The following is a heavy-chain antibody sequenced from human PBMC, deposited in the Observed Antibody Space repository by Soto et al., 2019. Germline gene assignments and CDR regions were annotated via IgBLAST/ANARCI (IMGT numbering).Heavy chain of an antibody. J-gene: IGHJ3*02. D-gene: IGHD3-9*01. CDR2: IIPIFGTA. V-gene: IGHV1-69*13. CDR1: GGTFSSYA. Sequence: ASVKVSCKASGGTFSSYAISWVRQAPGQGLEWMGGIIPIFGTANYAQKFQCRVTITADEYTSTAYMELSSLRSEDTAVYYCARVPLRYFDWLLYAFDIWGQGTMVTVSS. CDR3: ARVPLRYFDWLLYAFDI.